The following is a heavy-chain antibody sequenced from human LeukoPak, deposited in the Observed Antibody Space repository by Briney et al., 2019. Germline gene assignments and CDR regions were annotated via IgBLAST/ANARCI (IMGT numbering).Heavy chain of an antibody. D-gene: IGHD6-19*01. CDR1: GGSISSYY. Sequence: PSETLSLTCTVSGGSISSYYWSWIRQPPGKGLEWIEYIYTSGSTKYNPSLKSRATISVDTSKNQFSLNLSSVTAADTAVYYCARPHSSGWYGAFDTWGQGTMVTVSS. V-gene: IGHV4-4*09. CDR2: IYTSGST. CDR3: ARPHSSGWYGAFDT. J-gene: IGHJ3*02.